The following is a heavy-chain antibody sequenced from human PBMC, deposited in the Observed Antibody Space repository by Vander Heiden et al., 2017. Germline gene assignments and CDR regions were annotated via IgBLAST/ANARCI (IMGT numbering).Heavy chain of an antibody. V-gene: IGHV3-74*01. Sequence: EVQLVESGGGLVQPGGSLRLPCVDSGFTFSRSWMHWVRQAPGTRLVWLSRMNSDGSTTDYADSVKGRFTISRDNAKNTLYLQMNGLRAEDTAVYYCARAGFFRFDYWGQGILVTVSS. CDR1: GFTFSRSW. CDR2: MNSDGSTT. J-gene: IGHJ4*02. CDR3: ARAGFFRFDY. D-gene: IGHD3-3*01.